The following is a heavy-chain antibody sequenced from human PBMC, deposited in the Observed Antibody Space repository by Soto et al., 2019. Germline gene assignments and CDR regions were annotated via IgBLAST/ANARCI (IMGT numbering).Heavy chain of an antibody. V-gene: IGHV4-61*08. CDR3: AREYMGYCSGGSCRYFDY. Sequence: SETLSLTCTVSGGSVSSGGHYWSWIRQPPGKGLEWIGYIYYSGSTEYDPSLKSRVTMSVDTSKKQFSLKLNSVTAADTAVYYCAREYMGYCSGGSCRYFDYWGQGTLVTVSS. D-gene: IGHD2-15*01. CDR2: IYYSGST. CDR1: GGSVSSGGHY. J-gene: IGHJ4*02.